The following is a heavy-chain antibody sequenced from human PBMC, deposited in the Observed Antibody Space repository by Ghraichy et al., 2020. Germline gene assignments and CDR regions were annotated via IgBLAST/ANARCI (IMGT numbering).Heavy chain of an antibody. V-gene: IGHV3-23*01. J-gene: IGHJ6*02. Sequence: GGSLRLSCAASGFTFSSYAMSWVRQAPGKGLEWVSGISGSGGSTDYADSVKGRFTISRDNSKNTLNLQMNSLRAEDTAVYYCAKDLLGRQLNYYGMDVWGLGTTVTVSS. CDR2: ISGSGGST. D-gene: IGHD3-10*01. CDR1: GFTFSSYA. CDR3: AKDLLGRQLNYYGMDV.